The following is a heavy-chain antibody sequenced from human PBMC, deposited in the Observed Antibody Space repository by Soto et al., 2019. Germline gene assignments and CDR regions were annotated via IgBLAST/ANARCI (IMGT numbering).Heavy chain of an antibody. CDR2: ISRYGDIT. J-gene: IGHJ4*02. Sequence: GGSLRLSCAASGFTFNIYAMTWVRQAPGKGLEWVSAISRYGDITYYADSVEGRFSISRDNSKNTLYLQMNSLRAEDTAVYYCAKDRYLDHDSRGYLFDNWGEGTLVTVSS. D-gene: IGHD3-22*01. CDR1: GFTFNIYA. CDR3: AKDRYLDHDSRGYLFDN. V-gene: IGHV3-23*01.